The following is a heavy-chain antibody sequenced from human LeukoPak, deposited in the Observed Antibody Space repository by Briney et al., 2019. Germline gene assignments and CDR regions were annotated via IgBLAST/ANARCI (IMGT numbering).Heavy chain of an antibody. CDR1: GYTFTSYG. CDR2: INAYNGNT. D-gene: IGHD1-14*01. CDR3: ARDAGKLSCSH. V-gene: IGHV1-18*01. Sequence: ASVKVSCKASGYTFTSYGISWVRQAPGQGLEWIGWINAYNGNTNYGRKLQGRATMTTDTTTSTAYMELRSLRSDDTAVYYCARDAGKLSCSHWGQGTLVTVSS. J-gene: IGHJ4*02.